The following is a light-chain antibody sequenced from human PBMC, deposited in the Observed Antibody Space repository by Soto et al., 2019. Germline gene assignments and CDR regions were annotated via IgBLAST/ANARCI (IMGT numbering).Light chain of an antibody. CDR2: EGS. CDR3: CSYAGSSTVV. V-gene: IGLV2-23*01. J-gene: IGLJ2*01. Sequence: QSALTQPASVSGSPGQSITISCTGTSSDVGSYNLVSWYQQHPGKDPKHMIYEGSKRPSGVSNRFSGSKSGNTASLTISGLQAEDEADYYCCSYAGSSTVVFGGGTKLTVL. CDR1: SSDVGSYNL.